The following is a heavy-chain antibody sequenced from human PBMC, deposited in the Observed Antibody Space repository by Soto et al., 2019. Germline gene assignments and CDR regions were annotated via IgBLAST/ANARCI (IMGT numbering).Heavy chain of an antibody. CDR3: ARDSPLVGATAFDI. Sequence: GGSLRLSCAASGFTVSSNYMSWVRQAPGKGLEWVSVIYSGGSTYYADSVKGRFTISRDNSKNTLYLQMNSLRAEDTAVYYCARDSPLVGATAFDIWGQGTMVTVSS. CDR1: GFTVSSNY. D-gene: IGHD1-26*01. CDR2: IYSGGST. J-gene: IGHJ3*02. V-gene: IGHV3-66*01.